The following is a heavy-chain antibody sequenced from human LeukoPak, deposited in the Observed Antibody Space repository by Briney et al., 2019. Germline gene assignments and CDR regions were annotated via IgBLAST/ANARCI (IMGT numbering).Heavy chain of an antibody. CDR2: INHSGST. CDR3: LRRGYCSGGSCYYFDY. D-gene: IGHD2-15*01. J-gene: IGHJ4*02. Sequence: SETLSLTXAVYGGSFSGYYWSWIRQPPGKGLEWIGEINHSGSTNYNPSLKSRVTISVDTSKNQFSLKLSSVTAADTAVYYCLRRGYCSGGSCYYFDYWGQGTLVTVSS. V-gene: IGHV4-34*01. CDR1: GGSFSGYY.